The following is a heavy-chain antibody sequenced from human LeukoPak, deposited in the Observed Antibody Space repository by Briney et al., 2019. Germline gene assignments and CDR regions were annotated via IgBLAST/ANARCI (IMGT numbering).Heavy chain of an antibody. D-gene: IGHD3-10*01. Sequence: QSGGSLRLSCAASGFTFSSYGMSWVRQAPGKGLEWVSAISGSGGSTYYADSVKGRFTISRDNSKNTLYLQMNSLRAEDTAVYYCARITMVRGVIITGYYYMDVWGKGTTVTISS. CDR2: ISGSGGST. V-gene: IGHV3-23*01. J-gene: IGHJ6*03. CDR1: GFTFSSYG. CDR3: ARITMVRGVIITGYYYMDV.